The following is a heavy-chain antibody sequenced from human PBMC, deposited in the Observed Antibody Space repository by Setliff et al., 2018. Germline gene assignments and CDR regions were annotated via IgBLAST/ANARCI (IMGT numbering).Heavy chain of an antibody. V-gene: IGHV4-59*01. Sequence: ASETLSLTCNVSGVSISSYYWSWIRQPPGKGLESIGYIQKSGSTNYNPSLMSRVSISVDTSKNQFSLKLRSVTAADTAVYYSRLAHCNDTSCEEALDYWSQGTLVTVSS. J-gene: IGHJ4*02. CDR2: IQKSGST. CDR1: GVSISSYY. CDR3: RLAHCNDTSCEEALDY. D-gene: IGHD2-2*01.